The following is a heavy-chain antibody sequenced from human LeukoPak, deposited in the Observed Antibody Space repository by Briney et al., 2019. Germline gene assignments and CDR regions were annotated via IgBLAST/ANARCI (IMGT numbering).Heavy chain of an antibody. V-gene: IGHV4-4*07. Sequence: SETLSLTCTVSGGSISGDYWTWIRQPAGKGLEWIGRIYTSGSTNYNPSLKSRVTMSVDTSKNQFSLKLSSVTAADTAVYYCAREDVLRFFLWGQGTLVTVSS. J-gene: IGHJ4*02. D-gene: IGHD3-3*01. CDR3: AREDVLRFFL. CDR1: GGSISGDY. CDR2: IYTSGST.